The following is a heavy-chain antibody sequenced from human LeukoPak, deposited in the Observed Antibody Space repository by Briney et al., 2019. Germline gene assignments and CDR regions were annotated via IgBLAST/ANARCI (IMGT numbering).Heavy chain of an antibody. Sequence: PGRYLRLSCAASGFTFVDYAMHSVRQAPGKGLEWVSGISWNSGSIGYADSVKGRFTISRDNAKNSLYLQMNSLRAEDTALYYCAKDYSSAVTAWNYFDYWGQGTLVTVSS. CDR3: AKDYSSAVTAWNYFDY. V-gene: IGHV3-9*01. CDR1: GFTFVDYA. D-gene: IGHD2-21*02. CDR2: ISWNSGSI. J-gene: IGHJ4*02.